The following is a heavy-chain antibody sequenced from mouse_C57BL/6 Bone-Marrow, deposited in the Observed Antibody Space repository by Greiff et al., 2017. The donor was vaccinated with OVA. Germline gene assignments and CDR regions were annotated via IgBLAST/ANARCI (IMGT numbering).Heavy chain of an antibody. CDR3: ARDYYGSNQFAY. Sequence: VQVVESGAELAKPGASVKLSCKASGYTFTSYWMHWVKQRPGQGLEWIGYINPSSGYTKYNQKFKDKATLTADKSSSTAYMQLSSLTYEDSAVYYCARDYYGSNQFAYWGQGTLVTVSA. J-gene: IGHJ3*01. CDR2: INPSSGYT. CDR1: GYTFTSYW. D-gene: IGHD1-1*01. V-gene: IGHV1-7*01.